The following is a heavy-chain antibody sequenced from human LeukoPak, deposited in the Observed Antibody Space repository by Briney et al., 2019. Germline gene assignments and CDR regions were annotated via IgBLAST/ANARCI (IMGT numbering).Heavy chain of an antibody. CDR1: GFIFSNYG. CDR2: ISYDGRTK. CDR3: AKCLGPHHCRSTSCPTPYYYYAMDV. J-gene: IGHJ6*01. D-gene: IGHD2-2*01. V-gene: IGHV3-30*18. Sequence: SGGSLRLSCAASGFIFSNYGMDWVRQAPGKGLEWVAVISYDGRTKEYVESVKGRFTNSRDNSKNTLYLQLNSLRPEDTAVYYCAKCLGPHHCRSTSCPTPYYYYAMDVWGQGTTVTVSS.